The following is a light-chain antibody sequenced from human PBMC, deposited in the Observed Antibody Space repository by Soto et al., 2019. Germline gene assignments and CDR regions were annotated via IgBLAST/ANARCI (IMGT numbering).Light chain of an antibody. J-gene: IGKJ2*01. Sequence: DIQMTQSPSSLSAAVGDSVTITCRASQDVNKYLNWYHQTPGKAPKLLVFATSTLHNGVPSRFSGSRSGTDFRLTITSLQPEDFANYDVQQSYSSPYTFGQGTKLEIK. V-gene: IGKV1-39*01. CDR2: ATS. CDR1: QDVNKY. CDR3: QQSYSSPYT.